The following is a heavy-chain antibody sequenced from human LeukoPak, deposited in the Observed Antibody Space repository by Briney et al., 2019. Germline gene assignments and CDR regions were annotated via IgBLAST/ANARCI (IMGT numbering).Heavy chain of an antibody. CDR1: GGTFSSYA. J-gene: IGHJ5*02. V-gene: IGHV1-69*05. Sequence: SVKVSCKASGGTFSSYAISWVRQAPGQGLEWMGGIIPIFGTANYAQKFQGGVTITTDESTSTAYMELSSLRSEDTAVYYCARDGYTRGSWFDPWGQGTLVTVSS. CDR3: ARDGYTRGSWFDP. D-gene: IGHD5-24*01. CDR2: IIPIFGTA.